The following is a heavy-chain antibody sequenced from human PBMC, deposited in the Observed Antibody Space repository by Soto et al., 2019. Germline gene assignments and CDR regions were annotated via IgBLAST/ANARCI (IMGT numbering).Heavy chain of an antibody. CDR3: ARDKDRLQSGGNYYYMVDL. J-gene: IGHJ6*02. V-gene: IGHV1-69*12. CDR2: SMPIFRTP. D-gene: IGHD6-25*01. Sequence: QVQLEQSGAEVKKPGSSVKVSCKASGGTFSNSAISWVRLAPGQGLDWMGGSMPIFRTPDYAQKFHGRVTIAADESTSTAYMEWLGLRSDDTAVYYCARDKDRLQSGGNYYYMVDLGGQWTTVTVSS. CDR1: GGTFSNSA.